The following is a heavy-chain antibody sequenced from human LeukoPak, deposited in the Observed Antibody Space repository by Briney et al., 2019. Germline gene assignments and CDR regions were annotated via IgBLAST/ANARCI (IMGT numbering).Heavy chain of an antibody. Sequence: PGGSLRLSCAASGFTFGDYGMSWVRQAPGKGLEWVSGINWNGGSKGYADSVKSRFTISRDNAKNSLYLQMNSLRAEDTALYYCARGLDSSGYYDAFDIWGQGTMVTVSS. CDR2: INWNGGSK. V-gene: IGHV3-20*04. D-gene: IGHD3-22*01. J-gene: IGHJ3*02. CDR1: GFTFGDYG. CDR3: ARGLDSSGYYDAFDI.